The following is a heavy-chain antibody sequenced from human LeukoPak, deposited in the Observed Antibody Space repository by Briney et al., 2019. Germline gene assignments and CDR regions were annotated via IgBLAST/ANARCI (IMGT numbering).Heavy chain of an antibody. CDR3: ARVLISPGSGSYRSDAFDI. Sequence: GSSVKVSCKSSGYTFTCYYMHWVRQAPGQGLEWMGWINPNSGGTNYSQKFQGRVTMTRDTSISTAYMELSRLRSDDTAVYYCARVLISPGSGSYRSDAFDIWGQGTMVTVSS. J-gene: IGHJ3*02. V-gene: IGHV1-2*02. CDR2: INPNSGGT. CDR1: GYTFTCYY. D-gene: IGHD3-10*01.